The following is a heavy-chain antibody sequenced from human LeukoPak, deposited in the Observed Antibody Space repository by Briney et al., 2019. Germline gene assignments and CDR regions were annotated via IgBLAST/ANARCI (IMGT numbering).Heavy chain of an antibody. CDR1: GFTFSTYW. V-gene: IGHV3-74*01. CDR3: ARLNENGGG. Sequence: PGGSLRLSCAASGFTFSTYWMHWVRQAPGKWLVWVSRINPDGSTTNYADSVKGRFTISRDNAKNTLYLQMNSLRAEDTDVYYCARLNENGGGWGQGTLVTVSS. D-gene: IGHD3-16*01. CDR2: INPDGSTT. J-gene: IGHJ4*02.